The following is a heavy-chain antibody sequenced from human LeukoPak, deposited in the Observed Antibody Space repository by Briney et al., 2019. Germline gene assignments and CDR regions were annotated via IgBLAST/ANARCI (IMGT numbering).Heavy chain of an antibody. CDR3: ARERRNSSGWRYYYYMDV. CDR2: ISSSGSTI. CDR1: GFPFSSYE. V-gene: IGHV3-48*03. Sequence: GGSLRLSCAASGFPFSSYELNWFRQAPGKGREGGSYISSSGSTIYYADSVKGRFTITRDNAKNSLYLQMHSLRAEDTAVYYCARERRNSSGWRYYYYMDVWGKGTTVTVSS. J-gene: IGHJ6*03. D-gene: IGHD6-19*01.